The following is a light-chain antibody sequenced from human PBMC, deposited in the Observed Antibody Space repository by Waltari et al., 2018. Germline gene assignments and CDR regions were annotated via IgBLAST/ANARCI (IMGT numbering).Light chain of an antibody. J-gene: IGKJ5*01. V-gene: IGKV3-15*01. CDR3: QQYNNWPPIT. Sequence: EIVMTQSPATLSVSAGERATLSCRARQSVSSNLAWYQQQPGQTPRLLIYAASTRATGIPARFSGSGSGTEFTLTISSLQSEDFAVYFCQQYNNWPPITFGQGTRLEIK. CDR2: AAS. CDR1: QSVSSN.